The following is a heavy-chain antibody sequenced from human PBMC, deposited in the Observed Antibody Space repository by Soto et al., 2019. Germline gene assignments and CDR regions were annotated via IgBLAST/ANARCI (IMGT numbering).Heavy chain of an antibody. D-gene: IGHD3-16*01. CDR2: ISAYNGNT. CDR1: GYTFTSYG. V-gene: IGHV1-18*01. CDR3: VRVNNYAAY. Sequence: QVQLVQSGAEVKKPGASVKVSCKASGYTFTSYGISWVRQAPGPGLEWMGWISAYNGNTNYAQKLQGRVTMTTDTSTGPAPRELRSLRCDGTALYFWVRVNNYAAYWGQGTLVTVSS. J-gene: IGHJ4*02.